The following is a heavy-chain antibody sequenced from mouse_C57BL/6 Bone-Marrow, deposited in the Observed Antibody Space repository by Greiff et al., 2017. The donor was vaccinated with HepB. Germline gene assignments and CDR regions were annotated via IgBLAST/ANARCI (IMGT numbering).Heavy chain of an antibody. V-gene: IGHV1-81*01. J-gene: IGHJ4*01. D-gene: IGHD1-1*01. CDR3: ATKSITAVVEDYYAMDY. CDR2: IYPRSGNT. CDR1: GYTFTSYG. Sequence: QVQLQQSGAELARPGASVKLSCKASGYTFTSYGISWVKQRTGQGLEWIGEIYPRSGNTYYNEKFKGKAILTADKSSSTAYMELRSLTSEDSAVYFCATKSITAVVEDYYAMDYWGQGTSVTVSS.